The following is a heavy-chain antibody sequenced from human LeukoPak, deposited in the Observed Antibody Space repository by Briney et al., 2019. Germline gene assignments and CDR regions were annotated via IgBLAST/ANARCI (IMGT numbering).Heavy chain of an antibody. Sequence: PGGSLRLSCAASGFTFSSYSMNWVRQAPGKGLEWVSYISSSSSTIYYADSVKGRFTISRDNSKNTLYLQMNSLRAEDTAVYYCAKVGDTAMVYGPYDYWGQGTLVTVSS. CDR2: ISSSSSTI. J-gene: IGHJ4*02. CDR3: AKVGDTAMVYGPYDY. D-gene: IGHD5-18*01. V-gene: IGHV3-48*01. CDR1: GFTFSSYS.